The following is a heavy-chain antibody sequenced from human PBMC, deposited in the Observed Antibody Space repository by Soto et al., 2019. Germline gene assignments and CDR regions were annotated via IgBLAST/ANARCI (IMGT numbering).Heavy chain of an antibody. V-gene: IGHV2-5*02. J-gene: IGHJ4*02. CDR3: AHIVVAGLGYYFDY. Sequence: QITLKESGPTLVKPTQTLTLTCTFSGFSLSSTRMAVGWIRQPPGTALEWLALIYWDDDKRYSPFLKSRLTITKYTSKNHVVLTMSNMDPVDTARYYCAHIVVAGLGYYFDYWGQGTLVTVSS. CDR1: GFSLSSTRMA. CDR2: IYWDDDK. D-gene: IGHD6-19*01.